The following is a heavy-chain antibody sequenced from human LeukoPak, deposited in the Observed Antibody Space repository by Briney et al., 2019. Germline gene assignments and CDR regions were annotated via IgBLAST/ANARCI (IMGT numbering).Heavy chain of an antibody. CDR1: GFTFRTYG. CDR3: ANGYYYDSSGYYSPPDFDY. V-gene: IGHV3-30*18. CDR2: ISYDGSNK. J-gene: IGHJ4*02. Sequence: PGGSLRLSCAASGFTFRTYGMHWVRQAPGKGLEWVAVISYDGSNKYYADSVKGRFTISRDNSKNTLYLQMNSLRAEDTAVYYCANGYYYDSSGYYSPPDFDYGGQGTLVTVSS. D-gene: IGHD3-22*01.